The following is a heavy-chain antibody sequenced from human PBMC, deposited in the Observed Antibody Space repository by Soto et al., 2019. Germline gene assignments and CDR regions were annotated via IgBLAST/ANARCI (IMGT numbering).Heavy chain of an antibody. J-gene: IGHJ4*02. CDR3: ARDKITGLFDY. D-gene: IGHD2-8*02. V-gene: IGHV4-4*02. CDR2: VHHTGST. Sequence: SETLSLTCAVSGASIASDHWWTWIRQPPGKGLEWIAEVHHTGSTYYNPSLKSRVTISVDTPKSQFSLKLTSVTAADTAVYYCARDKITGLFDYWGQGTLVTVSS. CDR1: GASIASDHW.